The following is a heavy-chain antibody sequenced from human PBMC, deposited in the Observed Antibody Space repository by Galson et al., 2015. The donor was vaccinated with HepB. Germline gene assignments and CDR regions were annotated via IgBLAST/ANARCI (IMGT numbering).Heavy chain of an antibody. Sequence: SVKVSCKASGYTFTGYYMHWVRQAPGQGLEWMGWINPNSGGTNYAQKFQGRVTMTRDTSISTAYMELSRLRSDDTAVYYCARDGPKYSSSWVRFDPWGQGTLVTVSS. CDR2: INPNSGGT. V-gene: IGHV1-2*02. J-gene: IGHJ5*02. CDR3: ARDGPKYSSSWVRFDP. D-gene: IGHD6-13*01. CDR1: GYTFTGYY.